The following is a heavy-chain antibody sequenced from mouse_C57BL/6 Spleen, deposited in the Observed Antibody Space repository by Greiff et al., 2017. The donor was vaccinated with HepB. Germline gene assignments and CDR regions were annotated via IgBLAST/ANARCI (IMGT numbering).Heavy chain of an antibody. D-gene: IGHD2-4*01. V-gene: IGHV1-26*01. Sequence: EVQLQQSGPELVKPGASVKISCKASGYTFTDYYMNWVKQSHGKSLEWIGDINPNNGGTSYNQKFKGKATLTVDKSSSTAYMELRSLTSEDSAVYYCARSEDYAFDYWGQGTTLTVSS. CDR2: INPNNGGT. CDR1: GYTFTDYY. J-gene: IGHJ2*01. CDR3: ARSEDYAFDY.